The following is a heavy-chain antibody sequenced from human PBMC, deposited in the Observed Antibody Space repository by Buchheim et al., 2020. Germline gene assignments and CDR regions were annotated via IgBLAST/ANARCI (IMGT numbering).Heavy chain of an antibody. CDR3: ARSNGYSFGDFDY. Sequence: EVQLVESGGGLVQPGGSLRLSCAASGFTFSSYSMNWVRQAPGKGLEWISYISFSSSHIFYTNSVKGRFTISRDNGKNSLYLLMHSLRAEDTAVYYCARSNGYSFGDFDYWGQGTL. J-gene: IGHJ4*02. V-gene: IGHV3-48*01. D-gene: IGHD5-12*01. CDR2: ISFSSSHI. CDR1: GFTFSSYS.